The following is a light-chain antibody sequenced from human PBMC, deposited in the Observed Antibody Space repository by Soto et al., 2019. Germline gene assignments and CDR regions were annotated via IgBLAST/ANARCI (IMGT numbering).Light chain of an antibody. Sequence: DIQLTQSPSFLSASVGDRVTITCRASQGISSYLAWYQQKPGKAPNLLIYAASTLPSGVPSRFRGIGSGTEFTLTISSLQPEDFATHYCQQLNSYPALTFGGGTKVEIK. CDR1: QGISSY. J-gene: IGKJ4*01. CDR2: AAS. CDR3: QQLNSYPALT. V-gene: IGKV1-9*01.